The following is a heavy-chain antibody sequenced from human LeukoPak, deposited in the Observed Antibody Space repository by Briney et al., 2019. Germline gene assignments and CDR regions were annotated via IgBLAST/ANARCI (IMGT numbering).Heavy chain of an antibody. D-gene: IGHD3-3*01. V-gene: IGHV4-39*07. CDR2: IFYSGGT. CDR1: GYSISSKY. J-gene: IGHJ6*03. CDR3: VRFSGWSDYLRGYYYMDV. Sequence: PSETLSLICTVSGYSISSKYCGWIRQPPGEGLEWVGSIFYSGGTYYNPSLKSRVTISLDTSKNQFSLKLSSVTAADTAVYYCVRFSGWSDYLRGYYYMDVWGKGTTVTVSS.